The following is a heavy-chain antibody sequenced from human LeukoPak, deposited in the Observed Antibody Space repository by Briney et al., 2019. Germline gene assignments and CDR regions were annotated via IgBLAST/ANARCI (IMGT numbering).Heavy chain of an antibody. Sequence: GGSLRLSCAASGFTFSMYWMHWVRQAPGKGLVWVSRIKSDGSTNYADSVKGRFTISRDNAKNTVSLQMNSLRAEDTAVYYCVKERDRGTDVADDFDLWGQGTLVTVSS. CDR2: IKSDGST. CDR1: GFTFSMYW. J-gene: IGHJ4*02. CDR3: VKERDRGTDVADDFDL. V-gene: IGHV3-74*01. D-gene: IGHD6-19*01.